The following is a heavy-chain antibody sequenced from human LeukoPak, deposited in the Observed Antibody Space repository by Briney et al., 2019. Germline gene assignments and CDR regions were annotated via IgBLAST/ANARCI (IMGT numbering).Heavy chain of an antibody. CDR2: VSRDGSAT. D-gene: IGHD6-6*01. Sequence: PGGSLRLSCAASGFTLSTSWMSWVRQGPGRGPVWVSRVSRDGSATAYADSVKGRFTVSRDNAKNALYLQMNSLRADDTAVYYCRYGSSSGDYWGQGSLVTVSS. V-gene: IGHV3-74*01. J-gene: IGHJ4*02. CDR3: RYGSSSGDY. CDR1: GFTLSTSW.